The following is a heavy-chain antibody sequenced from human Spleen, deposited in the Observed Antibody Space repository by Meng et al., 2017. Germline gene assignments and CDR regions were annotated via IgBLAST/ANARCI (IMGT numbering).Heavy chain of an antibody. CDR1: GFTFDDYA. CDR3: AREDNYDSSGVDAFDI. D-gene: IGHD3-22*01. J-gene: IGHJ3*02. Sequence: GGSLRLSCAASGFTFDDYAMHWVRPAPGKGLEWISGIGCNSGSVVYADSVKGRFTITRDDAKDSLYLRMNSLRVEDTAVYYCAREDNYDSSGVDAFDIWGQGTMVTVSS. V-gene: IGHV3-9*01. CDR2: IGCNSGSV.